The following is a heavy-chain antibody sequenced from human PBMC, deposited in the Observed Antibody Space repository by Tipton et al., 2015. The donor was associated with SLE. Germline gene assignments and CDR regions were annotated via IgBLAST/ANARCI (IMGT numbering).Heavy chain of an antibody. V-gene: IGHV4-39*07. Sequence: LRLSCTVSGGSLSSSSYYWGWIRQPPGKGLEWIGSIYHSGSTYYNPSLKSRVTISVDTSKNQFSLKLSSVTAADTAVYYCARDSVVQNWNYFDYWGQGTLVTVSS. CDR1: GGSLSSSSYY. CDR2: IYHSGST. CDR3: ARDSVVQNWNYFDY. D-gene: IGHD1-1*01. J-gene: IGHJ4*02.